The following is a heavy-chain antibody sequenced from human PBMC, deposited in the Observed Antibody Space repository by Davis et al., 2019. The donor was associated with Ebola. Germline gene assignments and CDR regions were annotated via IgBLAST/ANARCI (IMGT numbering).Heavy chain of an antibody. CDR1: AGSISSSIYY. V-gene: IGHV4-39*01. CDR3: ASQYYYDSSGYYHSAFDI. D-gene: IGHD3-22*01. CDR2: IYYSGST. J-gene: IGHJ3*02. Sequence: SETLSLTCTVSAGSISSSIYYWGWIRQPPGKGLEWIGAIYYSGSTYYNPSLKSRVTISVDTSKNQLSLKLSSVTAADTAMYYCASQYYYDSSGYYHSAFDIWGQGTMVTVSS.